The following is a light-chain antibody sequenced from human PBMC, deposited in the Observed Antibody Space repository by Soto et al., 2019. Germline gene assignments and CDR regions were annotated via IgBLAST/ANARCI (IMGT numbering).Light chain of an antibody. Sequence: QSVLTQPPSVSGAPGQRVTISCTGSSSNIGAGYDVHWYQQLPVTAPKLLIYGNSNRPSGVPDRFSGSKSGTSASLAITGLQAEDEADYYCQSYDSSLSAVVFGGGTTLTVL. V-gene: IGLV1-40*01. CDR1: SSNIGAGYD. CDR3: QSYDSSLSAVV. CDR2: GNS. J-gene: IGLJ2*01.